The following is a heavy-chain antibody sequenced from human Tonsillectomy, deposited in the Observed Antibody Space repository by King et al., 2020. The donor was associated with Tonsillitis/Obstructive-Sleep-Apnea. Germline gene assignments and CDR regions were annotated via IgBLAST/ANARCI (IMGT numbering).Heavy chain of an antibody. J-gene: IGHJ6*02. CDR1: GFTFSSYE. V-gene: IGHV3-48*03. CDR3: ARGGIWTGSDHLTEYYYDYGMDV. D-gene: IGHD3/OR15-3a*01. Sequence: VQLVESGGGLVQPGGSLRLSCAASGFTFSSYEMNWVRQAPGEGLEWVSYISNSGSTINYADSVEGRFTISRDNAKKSLFLQMNSLRAEDTAVYYCARGGIWTGSDHLTEYYYDYGMDVWGQGTTVTVSS. CDR2: ISNSGSTI.